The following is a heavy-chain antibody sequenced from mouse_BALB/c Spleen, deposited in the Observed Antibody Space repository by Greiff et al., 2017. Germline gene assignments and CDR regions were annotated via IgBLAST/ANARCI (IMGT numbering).Heavy chain of an antibody. CDR3: ARLYYYGSSYPFAY. D-gene: IGHD1-1*01. V-gene: IGHV5-4*02. Sequence: DVKLVESGGGLVKPGGSLKLSCAASGFTFSDYYMYWVRQTPEKRLEWVATISDGGSYTYYPDSVKGRFTISRDNAKNNLYLQMSSLKSEDTAMYYCARLYYYGSSYPFAYWGQGTLVTVSA. CDR2: ISDGGSYT. J-gene: IGHJ3*01. CDR1: GFTFSDYY.